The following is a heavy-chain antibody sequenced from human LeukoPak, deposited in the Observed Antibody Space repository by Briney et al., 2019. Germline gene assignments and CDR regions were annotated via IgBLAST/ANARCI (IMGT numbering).Heavy chain of an antibody. Sequence: GGSLRLSCAASGFSFSSYWMNWVRRAPGKGLEWLANIKEDGSKKYYVDSVKGRFTISRDNAKNSLYLQMDSLRAEDTAVYYCARDGYCSGGSCYPVGAFDIWGQGTMVTVSS. CDR1: GFSFSSYW. J-gene: IGHJ3*02. CDR3: ARDGYCSGGSCYPVGAFDI. V-gene: IGHV3-7*03. D-gene: IGHD2-15*01. CDR2: IKEDGSKK.